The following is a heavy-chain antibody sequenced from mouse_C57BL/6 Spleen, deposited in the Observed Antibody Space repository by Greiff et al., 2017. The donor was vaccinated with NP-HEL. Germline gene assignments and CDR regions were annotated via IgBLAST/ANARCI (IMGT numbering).Heavy chain of an antibody. J-gene: IGHJ4*01. Sequence: QVQLQQSGAELVKPGASVKISCKASGYAFSSYWMNWVKQRPGKGLEWIGQIYPGDGDTNYNGKFKGKATLTADKSSSTAYMQLSSLTSEDSAVYFCARFYGNYYAMDYWGQGTSVTVSS. CDR3: ARFYGNYYAMDY. D-gene: IGHD2-1*01. V-gene: IGHV1-80*01. CDR1: GYAFSSYW. CDR2: IYPGDGDT.